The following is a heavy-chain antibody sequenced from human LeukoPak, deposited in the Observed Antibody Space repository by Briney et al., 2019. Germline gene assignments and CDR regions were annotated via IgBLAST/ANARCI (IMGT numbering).Heavy chain of an antibody. D-gene: IGHD1-1*01. J-gene: IGHJ3*02. CDR2: INPNSGDT. CDR3: ARADNWNDLAFDI. CDR1: GYTFTGYY. V-gene: IGHV1-2*04. Sequence: GASVKVSCKASGYTFTGYYMHWVRQAPGQGLEWMGWINPNSGDTNYAQKFQGWVTMTRDTSISTAYMELSRLRSDDTAVYYCARADNWNDLAFDIWDQGTMVTVSS.